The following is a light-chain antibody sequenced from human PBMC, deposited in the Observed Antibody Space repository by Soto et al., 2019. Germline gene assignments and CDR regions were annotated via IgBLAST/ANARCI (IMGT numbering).Light chain of an antibody. CDR2: WAS. Sequence: DIVMTQSPDSLAVSLGERATINCKSSQSVLYSSNNKNYLAWYQQKPGQPPKLLIYWASTRESGVPDRFSGIGYGTDFTLTISSLQAEDVAVYYCQQYSTNALTFGGGTKVGV. J-gene: IGKJ4*01. CDR1: QSVLYSSNNKNY. CDR3: QQYSTNALT. V-gene: IGKV4-1*01.